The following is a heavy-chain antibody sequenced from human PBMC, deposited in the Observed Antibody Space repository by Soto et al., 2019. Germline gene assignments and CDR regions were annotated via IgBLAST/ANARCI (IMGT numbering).Heavy chain of an antibody. J-gene: IGHJ4*02. Sequence: ASVKVSCKASGYTFXXXXXXXXXXXXXQXXXWMGWINAGNGNTKYSQKFQGRVTLTRDTSASTAYMELSSLRSEDTAVYYCASCPQNCITSSPCCLFFDYWGQGTLVTVSS. V-gene: IGHV1-3*01. CDR3: ASCPQNCITSSPCCLFFDY. CDR2: INAGNGNT. D-gene: IGHD3-10*01. CDR1: GYTFXXXX.